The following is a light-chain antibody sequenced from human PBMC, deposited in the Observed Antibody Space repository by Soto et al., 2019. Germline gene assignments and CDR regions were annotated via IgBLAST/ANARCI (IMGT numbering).Light chain of an antibody. Sequence: QSVLTQPASVSGSPGQSITISCTGASSDVGNYNYVSWYQQHPGKAPKLIIYDVSNRPSGVSNRFSGSKSGNTASLTISGLQAEDEADYYCSSYTSSTTPDVFGTGTKGTV. V-gene: IGLV2-14*03. CDR1: SSDVGNYNY. J-gene: IGLJ1*01. CDR2: DVS. CDR3: SSYTSSTTPDV.